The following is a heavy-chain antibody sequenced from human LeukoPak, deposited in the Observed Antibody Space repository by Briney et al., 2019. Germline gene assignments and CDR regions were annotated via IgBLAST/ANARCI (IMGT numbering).Heavy chain of an antibody. J-gene: IGHJ4*02. CDR1: GFTFSSYA. Sequence: PGGSLRLSCAASGFTFSSYAMSWVRQAPGKGLEWVSEITSRGSNTYYADFVKGRLAISRDNSKKTLYLQMNSLRAEDTAIYYCAKPPSTGWYVDSWGQGTLVTVSS. D-gene: IGHD6-19*01. CDR3: AKPPSTGWYVDS. CDR2: ITSRGSNT. V-gene: IGHV3-23*01.